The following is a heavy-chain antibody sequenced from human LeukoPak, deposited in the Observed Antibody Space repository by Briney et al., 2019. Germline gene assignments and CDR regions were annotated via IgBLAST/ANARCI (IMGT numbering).Heavy chain of an antibody. D-gene: IGHD2-2*01. CDR2: IYTSGST. CDR3: ARGGYCSSTSCSDV. J-gene: IGHJ4*02. V-gene: IGHV4-4*07. CDR1: GGSISSYY. Sequence: PSETLSLTCTVSGGSISSYYWSWIRQPAGKGLEWIGRIYTSGSTNYNPSLKSRVTMSVDTSKNQFSLKLSSVTAADTAVYYCARGGYCSSTSCSDVWGQGTLVTVSS.